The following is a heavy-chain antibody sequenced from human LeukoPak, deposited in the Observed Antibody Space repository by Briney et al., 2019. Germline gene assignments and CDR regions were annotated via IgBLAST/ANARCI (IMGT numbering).Heavy chain of an antibody. V-gene: IGHV1-18*01. CDR2: ICAYNGNT. Sequence: GASVKVSCKASGYTFTSYGISWVRQAPGQGLEWMGWICAYNGNTNYAQKLPGKVTMTKDTSTSTAYIELRSLRSHDTAVYYCARVGDTAMVAGSPFYYDYYYDMDVWGKGTTVTVSS. J-gene: IGHJ6*03. CDR1: GYTFTSYG. D-gene: IGHD5-18*01. CDR3: ARVGDTAMVAGSPFYYDYYYDMDV.